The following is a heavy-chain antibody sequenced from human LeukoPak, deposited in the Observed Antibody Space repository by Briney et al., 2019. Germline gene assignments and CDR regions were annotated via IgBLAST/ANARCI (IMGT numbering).Heavy chain of an antibody. V-gene: IGHV3-9*01. Sequence: PGRSLRLSCAASGSTFDDYAMRWVRHAPRKGLEWVSGISWNSGSIGYADSVKGRFTISRDNAKNSLYLQMNSLRAEDTALYYCAKAPGGTIVGAAIDYWGQGTLVTVSS. CDR3: AKAPGGTIVGAAIDY. CDR2: ISWNSGSI. J-gene: IGHJ4*02. D-gene: IGHD1-26*01. CDR1: GSTFDDYA.